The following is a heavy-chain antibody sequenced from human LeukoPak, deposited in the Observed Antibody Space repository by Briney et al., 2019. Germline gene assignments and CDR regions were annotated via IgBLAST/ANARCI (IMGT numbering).Heavy chain of an antibody. J-gene: IGHJ4*02. D-gene: IGHD1-1*01. CDR1: GLTVSSNY. V-gene: IGHV3-66*02. CDR2: IYSGGST. Sequence: TGGSLRLSCAASGLTVSSNYMTWVRQAPGKGLEWVSVIYSGGSTYYADSVKGRFTISRDSYKNTVYLQMNSLRVEDTAVYYCARDPYNWNYIDYWGQGTLVTVSS. CDR3: ARDPYNWNYIDY.